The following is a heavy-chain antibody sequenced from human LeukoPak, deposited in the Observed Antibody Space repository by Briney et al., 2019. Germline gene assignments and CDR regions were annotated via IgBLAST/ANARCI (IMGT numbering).Heavy chain of an antibody. D-gene: IGHD1/OR15-1a*01. J-gene: IGHJ5*02. CDR1: GYTFTSYG. V-gene: IGHV1-18*01. CDR2: ISAYNGNT. Sequence: ASVKVSCKASGYTFTSYGISWVRQAPGQGLEWMGWISAYNGNTNYAQKLQGRVTMTTDTSTSTAYMELRSLRSDDTAVYYCALSARTGTPPLGWFDPWGQGTLVTVSS. CDR3: ALSARTGTPPLGWFDP.